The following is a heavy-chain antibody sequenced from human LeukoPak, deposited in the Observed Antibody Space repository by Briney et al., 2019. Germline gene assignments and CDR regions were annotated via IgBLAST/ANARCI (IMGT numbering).Heavy chain of an antibody. Sequence: ASVKVSCKASGYTFTGYYMHWVRQAPGQGLEWMGWINPNSGGTNYAQKFQGRVTMTRDTSISTAYMELSRLRSDDTAVYYCAKGVSGSYYRITFDYWGQGTLVTVSS. V-gene: IGHV1-2*02. J-gene: IGHJ4*02. CDR3: AKGVSGSYYRITFDY. CDR2: INPNSGGT. CDR1: GYTFTGYY. D-gene: IGHD1-26*01.